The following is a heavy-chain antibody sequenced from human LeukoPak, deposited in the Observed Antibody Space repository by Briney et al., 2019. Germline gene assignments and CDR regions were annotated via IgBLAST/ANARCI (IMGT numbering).Heavy chain of an antibody. V-gene: IGHV3-53*01. Sequence: PGGSLRLSSAASGFTVSSNYMNWGRQAPRKGLEWVSIIYSGGSTYYADSVKGRFTISRDNSKNTLYLQMNNLRAEDTAVYYCARWLRRPIDYWGQGTLVTVSS. CDR2: IYSGGST. CDR3: ARWLRRPIDY. D-gene: IGHD5-12*01. CDR1: GFTVSSNY. J-gene: IGHJ4*02.